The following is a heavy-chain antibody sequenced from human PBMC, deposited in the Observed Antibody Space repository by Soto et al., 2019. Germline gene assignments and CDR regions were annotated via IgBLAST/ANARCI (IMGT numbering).Heavy chain of an antibody. CDR2: ISGSGGST. Sequence: PGGSLRLSCAASGFTFSSYAMSWVRQAPGKGLEWVSAISGSGGSTYYADSVKGRFTISRDNSKNTLYLQMNSLRAEDTAVYYCAKEMNGYYDILTGYGGTDVWGQGTTVTVSS. CDR3: AKEMNGYYDILTGYGGTDV. D-gene: IGHD3-9*01. J-gene: IGHJ6*02. V-gene: IGHV3-23*01. CDR1: GFTFSSYA.